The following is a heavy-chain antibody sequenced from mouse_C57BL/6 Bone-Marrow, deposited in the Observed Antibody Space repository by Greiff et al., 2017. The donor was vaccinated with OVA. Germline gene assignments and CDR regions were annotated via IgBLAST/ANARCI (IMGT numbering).Heavy chain of an antibody. CDR2: KSYDGSN. D-gene: IGHD3-3*01. CDR3: ARLGRADY. CDR1: GYSITSGYY. V-gene: IGHV3-6*01. Sequence: DVKLVESGPGLVKPSQSLSLTCSVTGYSITSGYYWNWIRQFPGNKLEWMGYKSYDGSNNYNPSLKNRISITRDTSKNQFFLKLNSVTTEDTATYYCARLGRADYWGQGTTLTVSS. J-gene: IGHJ2*01.